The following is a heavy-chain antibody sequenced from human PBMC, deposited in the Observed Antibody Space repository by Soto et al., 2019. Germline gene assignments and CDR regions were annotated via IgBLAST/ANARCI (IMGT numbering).Heavy chain of an antibody. CDR1: GFTLSDHY. J-gene: IGHJ4*02. CDR3: AKSSGVISPGY. V-gene: IGHV3-23*01. CDR2: ISGSGGST. D-gene: IGHD3-22*01. Sequence: SGGSLRLSCAGSGFTLSDHYIDWVRQAPGKGLEWVSAISGSGGSTYYADSVKGRFTISRDNSKNTLYLQMNSLRAEDTAVYYCAKSSGVISPGYWGQGTLVTVSS.